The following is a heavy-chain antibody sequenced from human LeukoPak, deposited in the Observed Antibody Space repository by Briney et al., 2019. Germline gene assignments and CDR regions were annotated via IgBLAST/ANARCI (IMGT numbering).Heavy chain of an antibody. CDR1: GFTFSDYY. J-gene: IGHJ3*02. CDR2: ISSSGSTI. CDR3: ARADGLDYDYVWGSYRSGGAFDI. V-gene: IGHV3-11*01. Sequence: PGGSLRLSRAASGFTFSDYYMSWIRQAPGKGLEWVSYISSSGSTIYYADSVKGRFTISRDNAKNSLYLQMNSLRAEDTAVYYCARADGLDYDYVWGSYRSGGAFDIWGQGTMVTVSS. D-gene: IGHD3-16*02.